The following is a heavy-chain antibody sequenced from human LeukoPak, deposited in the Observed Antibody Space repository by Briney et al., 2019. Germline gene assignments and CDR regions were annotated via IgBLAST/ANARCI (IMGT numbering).Heavy chain of an antibody. CDR2: ISSGSSYI. Sequence: GGSLRLSCAASGFTFSSYSMNWVRQAPGKGLEWVSSISSGSSYIYYADSVKGRFTISRDNAKNSLYPQMNSLRAEDTAVYYCARVYYYGSGSYNIFDYWGQGTLVTVSS. V-gene: IGHV3-21*04. D-gene: IGHD3-10*01. CDR3: ARVYYYGSGSYNIFDY. CDR1: GFTFSSYS. J-gene: IGHJ4*02.